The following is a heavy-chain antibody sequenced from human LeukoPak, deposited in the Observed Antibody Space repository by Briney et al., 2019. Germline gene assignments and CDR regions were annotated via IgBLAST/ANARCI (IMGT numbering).Heavy chain of an antibody. Sequence: SVKVSCKASGGAFSSYAISWVRQAPGQGLEWMGGIIPIFGTANYAQKFRGRVTITADESTSTAYMELSSLRSEDTAVYYCARTMVRGYYFDYWGQGTLVTVSS. J-gene: IGHJ4*02. CDR1: GGAFSSYA. D-gene: IGHD3-10*01. CDR2: IIPIFGTA. CDR3: ARTMVRGYYFDY. V-gene: IGHV1-69*13.